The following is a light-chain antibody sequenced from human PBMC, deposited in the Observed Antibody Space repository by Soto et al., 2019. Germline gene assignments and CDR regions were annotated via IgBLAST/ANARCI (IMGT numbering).Light chain of an antibody. CDR1: QSISGW. CDR3: QQYNDYWT. Sequence: DTQLTQSPSTLSASVGDRVTITCRASQSISGWLAWYQQKPGKAPTLLIYDSSTLESGVPSRFSGSGSGTEFTLSISSLQPDGFATYFCQQYNDYWTFGQGTKVDIK. V-gene: IGKV1-5*01. CDR2: DSS. J-gene: IGKJ1*01.